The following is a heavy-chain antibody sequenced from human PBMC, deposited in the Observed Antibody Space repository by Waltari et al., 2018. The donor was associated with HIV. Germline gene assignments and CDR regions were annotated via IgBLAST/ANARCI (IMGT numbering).Heavy chain of an antibody. Sequence: TNYNPSLKSRVTISVDTSKNQFSLKLSSVTAADTAVYYGARGQSEMATTFDYWGQGTLVTVSS. J-gene: IGHJ4*02. D-gene: IGHD5-12*01. CDR2: T. CDR3: ARGQSEMATTFDY. V-gene: IGHV4-59*09.